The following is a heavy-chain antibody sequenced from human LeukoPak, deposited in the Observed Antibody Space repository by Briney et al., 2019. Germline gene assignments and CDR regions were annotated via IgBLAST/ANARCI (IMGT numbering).Heavy chain of an antibody. D-gene: IGHD3-10*01. CDR2: INPNSGGT. J-gene: IGHJ4*02. CDR1: GYTFTGYY. Sequence: ASVKVSCKASGYTFTGYYMHWVRQAPGQGLEWMGRINPNSGGTNYAQKFQGRVTMTRDTSISTAYMELSRLRSDDTAVYYCERDRVGVYGSGSYFHDYWGQGTLVTVSS. CDR3: ERDRVGVYGSGSYFHDY. V-gene: IGHV1-2*06.